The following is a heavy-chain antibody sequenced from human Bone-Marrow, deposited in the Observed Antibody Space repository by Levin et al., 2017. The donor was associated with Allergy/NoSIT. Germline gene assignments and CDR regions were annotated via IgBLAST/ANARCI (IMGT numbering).Heavy chain of an antibody. J-gene: IGHJ6*02. CDR3: AQCVAGSRNGMDV. CDR1: GFTFSSYW. Sequence: GESLKISCAASGFTFSSYWMHWVRQAPGKGLVWVSRINSDGSSTDYADSVKGRFTISRDNAKNTLFLQMNSLRAEDTAVYYCAQCVAGSRNGMDVWGQGTAVTVSS. D-gene: IGHD6-19*01. V-gene: IGHV3-74*01. CDR2: INSDGSST.